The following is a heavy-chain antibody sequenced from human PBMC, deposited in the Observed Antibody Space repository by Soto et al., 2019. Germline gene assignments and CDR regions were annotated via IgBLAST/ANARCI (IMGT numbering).Heavy chain of an antibody. CDR1: GGTFSSYA. CDR2: IIPIFGTA. Sequence: SVKVSCKASGGTFSSYAISWVRQAPGQGLEWMGGIIPIFGTANYAQKFQGRVTITADESTSTAYMELSSLRSEDTAVYYCARDQFGSSSSYYYYGMDVWGQGTTVTVSS. V-gene: IGHV1-69*13. CDR3: ARDQFGSSSSYYYYGMDV. J-gene: IGHJ6*02. D-gene: IGHD6-6*01.